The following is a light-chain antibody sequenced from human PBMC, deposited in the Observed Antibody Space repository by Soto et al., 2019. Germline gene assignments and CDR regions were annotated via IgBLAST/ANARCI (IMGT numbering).Light chain of an antibody. Sequence: ETMMTRSPDTLPVSLGERATLSCRASQSLRSSLAWYQQKPGQAPRLLIYDASTRATGIPARFSGSGSGTDFTLTISGLQSEDFAVYYCQQYNNWPLTFGGGTKVDIK. CDR1: QSLRSS. V-gene: IGKV3-15*01. CDR3: QQYNNWPLT. CDR2: DAS. J-gene: IGKJ4*01.